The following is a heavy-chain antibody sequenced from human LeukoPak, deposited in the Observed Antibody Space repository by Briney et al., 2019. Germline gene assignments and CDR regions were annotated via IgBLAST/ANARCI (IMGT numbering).Heavy chain of an antibody. Sequence: GGSLRLSCAASGFTFSSYAMSWVRQAPGKGLEWVSVIYSGGSTYYADSVKGRFTISRDNSKNTLYLQMNSLRAEDTAVYYCARDSGFGELSTYFDYWGQGTLVTVSS. CDR3: ARDSGFGELSTYFDY. CDR1: GFTFSSYA. V-gene: IGHV3-53*01. D-gene: IGHD3-10*01. J-gene: IGHJ4*02. CDR2: IYSGGST.